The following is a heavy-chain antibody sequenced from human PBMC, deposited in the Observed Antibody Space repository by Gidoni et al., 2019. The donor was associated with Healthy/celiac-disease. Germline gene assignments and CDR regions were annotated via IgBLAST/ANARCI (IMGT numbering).Heavy chain of an antibody. CDR3: AKCKFPFRELLPPDY. Sequence: EVQLLESGGGLVQPGGSLRPSCAASAVTFSSYAMSWVRQAPGKGLEWVSAISGSGGSTYYADSVKGRFTIARDNSKNTLYLQMNSLRAEDTAVYYCAKCKFPFRELLPPDYWGQGTLVTVSS. V-gene: IGHV3-23*01. CDR1: AVTFSSYA. J-gene: IGHJ4*02. CDR2: ISGSGGST. D-gene: IGHD3-10*01.